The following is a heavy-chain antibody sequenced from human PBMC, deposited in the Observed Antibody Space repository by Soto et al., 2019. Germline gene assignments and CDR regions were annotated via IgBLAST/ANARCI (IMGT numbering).Heavy chain of an antibody. CDR2: IIPIFGTA. J-gene: IGHJ2*01. D-gene: IGHD2-15*01. Sequence: QVQLVQSGAVVKKPGSSVKVSCKASGGTFSSYAISWVRQAPGQGLEWMGGIIPIFGTANYAQKFQGRVTITADESTSTAYMELSSLRSEDTAVYYCARVVTVVKSFHYWYFDLWGRGTLVTVSS. CDR3: ARVVTVVKSFHYWYFDL. V-gene: IGHV1-69*12. CDR1: GGTFSSYA.